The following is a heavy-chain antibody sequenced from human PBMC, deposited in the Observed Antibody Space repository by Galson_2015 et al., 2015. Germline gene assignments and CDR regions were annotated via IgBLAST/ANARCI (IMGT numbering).Heavy chain of an antibody. CDR2: FNPGDSDA. CDR3: ARRYRNFDY. CDR1: GYSFNSYW. Sequence: QSGAEVKKPGESLKISCKGSGYSFNSYWIGWVRQMPVKGLEWMGIFNPGDSDATYSPSFQGQVTISVDRSISTAYLQWSSLKASDTAMYYCARRYRNFDYWGQGTLVTVSS. V-gene: IGHV5-51*01. D-gene: IGHD1-26*01. J-gene: IGHJ4*02.